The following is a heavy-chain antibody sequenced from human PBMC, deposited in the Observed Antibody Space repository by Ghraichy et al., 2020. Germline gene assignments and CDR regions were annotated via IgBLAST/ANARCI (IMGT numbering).Heavy chain of an antibody. CDR1: DSVVTSPHY. Sequence: ESLNISCTVSDSVVTSPHYWSWIRQSPGKGLEWIGFVHHGGSSHSNPSLGSRVTMSVDTSKNQFSLKLTSVTAADTAMYYCARGLNLGYCTTSTCPFWVFDLWGRATLVTVSS. D-gene: IGHD2-8*01. V-gene: IGHV4-61*01. CDR2: VHHGGSS. CDR3: ARGLNLGYCTTSTCPFWVFDL. J-gene: IGHJ2*01.